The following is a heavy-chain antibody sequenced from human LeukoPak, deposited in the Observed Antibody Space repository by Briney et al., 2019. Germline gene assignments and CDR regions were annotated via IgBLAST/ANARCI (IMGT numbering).Heavy chain of an antibody. CDR1: GFTFSSYS. V-gene: IGHV3-21*01. CDR2: ISSGSSHI. D-gene: IGHD6-13*01. CDR3: ARGVLPAAADFDY. J-gene: IGHJ4*02. Sequence: PGGSLRLSCAASGFTFSSYSMKCVRQAPGKGLEWVSSISSGSSHIYYADSGKARFTIARDNAKNSLYLQMNSLRAEDKAVSYCARGVLPAAADFDYWGQGKLVTVSS.